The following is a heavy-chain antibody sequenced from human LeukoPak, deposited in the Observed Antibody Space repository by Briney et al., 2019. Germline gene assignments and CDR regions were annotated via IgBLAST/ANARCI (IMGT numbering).Heavy chain of an antibody. Sequence: SETLSLTCAVYGGSFSGYYWSWIRQPPGKGLEWIGEINHSGSTNYNPSLKSRVTISVDTSKNQFSLKLSSVTAADTAVYYCARVADTAMVKSCYYYYMDVWGKGTTVTVSS. CDR2: INHSGST. D-gene: IGHD5-18*01. CDR1: GGSFSGYY. CDR3: ARVADTAMVKSCYYYYMDV. J-gene: IGHJ6*03. V-gene: IGHV4-34*01.